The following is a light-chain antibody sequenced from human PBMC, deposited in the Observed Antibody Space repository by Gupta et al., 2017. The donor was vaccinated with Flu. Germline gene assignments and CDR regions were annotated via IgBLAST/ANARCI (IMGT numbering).Light chain of an antibody. CDR1: QGISSW. CDR3: QQAYSFPRT. Sequence: PSSVSASVGDRVTITCRASQGISSWLAWYQQKPGKAPELLIFEASNLQSGVPSRFSGSGSGTDFTLTISSLQPEDFAIYYCQQAYSFPRTFGQGTKVEIK. V-gene: IGKV1-12*01. CDR2: EAS. J-gene: IGKJ1*01.